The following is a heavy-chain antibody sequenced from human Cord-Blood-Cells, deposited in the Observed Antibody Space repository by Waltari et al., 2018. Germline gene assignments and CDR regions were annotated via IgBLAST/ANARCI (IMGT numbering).Heavy chain of an antibody. CDR2: GNT. J-gene: IGHJ6*02. CDR3: ARYSETLIAVAGPYYYGMDV. D-gene: IGHD6-19*01. V-gene: IGHV1-18*01. Sequence: GNTNYAQKLQGRVTMTTDTSTSTAYMELRSLRSDDTAVYYCARYSETLIAVAGPYYYGMDVWGQGTTVTVSS.